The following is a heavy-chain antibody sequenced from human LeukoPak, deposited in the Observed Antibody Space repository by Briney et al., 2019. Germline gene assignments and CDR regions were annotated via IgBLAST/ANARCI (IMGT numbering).Heavy chain of an antibody. D-gene: IGHD6-13*01. CDR3: AKIAAAGSDDY. V-gene: IGHV4-59*01. J-gene: IGHJ4*02. CDR1: GGSISSYY. CDR2: IYYSGST. Sequence: SETLSLTCTVSGGSISSYYWSWIRQPPGKGLEWIGYIYYSGSTNYNPSLKSRVTISVDTSKNQFSLKLSPVTAADTAVYYCAKIAAAGSDDYWGQGTLVTVSS.